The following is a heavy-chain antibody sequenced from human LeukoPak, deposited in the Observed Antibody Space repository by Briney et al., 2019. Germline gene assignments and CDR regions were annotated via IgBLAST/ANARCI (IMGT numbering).Heavy chain of an antibody. J-gene: IGHJ4*02. D-gene: IGHD1-14*01. CDR2: ISYDGSNK. CDR1: GFTFSSYA. V-gene: IGHV3-30*14. Sequence: GRSLRLSCAASGFTFSSYATHWVRQAPGKGLEWVAVISYDGSNKYYADSVKGRFTISRDNSKNTLYLQMNSLRAEDTAVYYCARGGAGGTEIDYWGQGTLVTVSS. CDR3: ARGGAGGTEIDY.